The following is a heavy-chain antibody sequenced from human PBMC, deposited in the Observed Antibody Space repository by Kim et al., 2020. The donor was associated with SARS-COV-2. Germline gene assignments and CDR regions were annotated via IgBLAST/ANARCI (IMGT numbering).Heavy chain of an antibody. CDR2: ISTGSSYI. J-gene: IGHJ4*02. Sequence: GGSLRLSCAASGFSFSNYNMVWVRQAPGKGLEWVSSISTGSSYIFYADSVKGRITISRDNAKNSLYLQMNSLRVEDTAVYYCARRGGLLYFDSWGQGTLV. V-gene: IGHV3-21*01. CDR3: ARRGGLLYFDS. D-gene: IGHD3-16*01. CDR1: GFSFSNYN.